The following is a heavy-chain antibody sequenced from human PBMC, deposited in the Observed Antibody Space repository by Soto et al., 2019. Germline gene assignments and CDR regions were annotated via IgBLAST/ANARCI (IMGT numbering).Heavy chain of an antibody. CDR3: ARDEGGGDCECCFDH. CDR1: GYSFTGYG. Sequence: QVQLVQSGAEVKKPGASVKVSCKASGYSFTGYGISWVRQAPGKGLEWMGWINGYNGNTNYAQKVQGRVTMTTDAATTTAYMELRSLRSDDTAVYFCARDEGGGDCECCFDHLGQVTLVTVYS. J-gene: IGHJ4*02. D-gene: IGHD2-21*02. V-gene: IGHV1-18*04. CDR2: INGYNGNT.